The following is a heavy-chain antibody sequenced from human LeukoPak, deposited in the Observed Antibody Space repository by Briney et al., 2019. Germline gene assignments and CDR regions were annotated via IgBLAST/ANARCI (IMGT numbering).Heavy chain of an antibody. CDR3: AAALGRLAKSPLDY. D-gene: IGHD3-3*02. J-gene: IGHJ4*02. CDR1: GFTFSSYG. V-gene: IGHV3-23*01. CDR2: ISGSGGST. Sequence: GGSLRLSCAASGFTFSSYGMSWVRQAPGKGLEWVSAISGSGGSTYYADSVKGRFTFSRDNSKSTLYLQMNSLRAEDTAMYYCAAALGRLAKSPLDYWGQGTLVTVSS.